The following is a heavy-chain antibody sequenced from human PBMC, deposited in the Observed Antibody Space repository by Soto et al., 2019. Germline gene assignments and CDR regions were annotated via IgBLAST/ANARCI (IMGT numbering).Heavy chain of an antibody. CDR2: IWYDGSNK. V-gene: IGHV3-33*08. Sequence: GGSLRPSCTTSGFTFNTYGMHWVRQAPGKGLEWVAIIWYDGSNKYYAESVKGRFTISRDNSRNALYLQMNSLRAEDTAQYYCARADCTGAYCYSWPFNYGVDVWGQGTTVTVSS. D-gene: IGHD2-15*01. CDR3: ARADCTGAYCYSWPFNYGVDV. CDR1: GFTFNTYG. J-gene: IGHJ6*02.